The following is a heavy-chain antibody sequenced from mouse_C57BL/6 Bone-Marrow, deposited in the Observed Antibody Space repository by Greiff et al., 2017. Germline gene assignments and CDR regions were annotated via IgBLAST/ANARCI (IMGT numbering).Heavy chain of an antibody. D-gene: IGHD1-1*01. CDR2: IDPENGDT. V-gene: IGHV14-4*01. CDR3: GNYYGSSLWFAY. J-gene: IGHJ3*01. CDR1: GFNIKDDY. Sequence: VQLQQSGAELVRPGASVKLSCTASGFNIKDDYMHWVKQRPEQGLEWIGWIDPENGDTEYASKFQGKATITADTSSNTAYLQRSSLTSEDTAVYYCGNYYGSSLWFAYWGQGTLVTVSA.